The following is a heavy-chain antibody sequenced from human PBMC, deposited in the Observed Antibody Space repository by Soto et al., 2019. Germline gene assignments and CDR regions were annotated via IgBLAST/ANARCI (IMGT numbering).Heavy chain of an antibody. CDR1: GFTFSSYG. CDR3: AKSLTTVVTPAIDY. CDR2: ISYDGSNK. J-gene: IGHJ4*02. D-gene: IGHD4-17*01. V-gene: IGHV3-30*18. Sequence: GGSLRLSCAASGFTFSSYGMHWVRQAPGKGLEWVAVISYDGSNKYYADSVKGRFTISRANSKNTLYLQMNSLRAEDTAVYYCAKSLTTVVTPAIDYWGQGTLVTVSS.